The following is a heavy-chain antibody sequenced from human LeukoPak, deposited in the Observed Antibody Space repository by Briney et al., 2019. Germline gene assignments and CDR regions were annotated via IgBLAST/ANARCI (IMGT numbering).Heavy chain of an antibody. D-gene: IGHD5-12*01. Sequence: GRSLRLSCAASGFILSSYAMSWVSQAPGKGLEWVSAISGSGGRTYYADSVKGRFTISRDNSKHTLYLQMNSLRAEDTAVYYCAKDREKWLRVLYCDFWGQGTLVTVSS. CDR2: ISGSGGRT. J-gene: IGHJ4*02. CDR3: AKDREKWLRVLYCDF. V-gene: IGHV3-23*01. CDR1: GFILSSYA.